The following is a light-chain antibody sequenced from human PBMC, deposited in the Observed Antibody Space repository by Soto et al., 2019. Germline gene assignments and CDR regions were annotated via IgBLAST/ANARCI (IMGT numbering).Light chain of an antibody. J-gene: IGKJ1*01. V-gene: IGKV3-20*01. Sequence: EIVLTQSPGTLSLSPGEGATLSCRASQSVSSSYLAWYQQKPGQAPRLLIYDTSSRATGIPDRFSGSGSGTDFTLAISRLEPEDFAVHYCQQCGSSPSFGQGTKVELK. CDR2: DTS. CDR3: QQCGSSPS. CDR1: QSVSSSY.